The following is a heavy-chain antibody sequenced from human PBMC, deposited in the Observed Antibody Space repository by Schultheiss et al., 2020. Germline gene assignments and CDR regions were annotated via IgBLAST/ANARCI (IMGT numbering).Heavy chain of an antibody. CDR1: GFTFDDYA. CDR3: ARYSSAYST. CDR2: ISWNSGSI. Sequence: GGSLRLSCAASGFTFDDYAMHWVRQAPGKGLEWVSGISWNSGSIGYADSVKGRFTISRENAKNSLYLQTNSLRAEDTAVYYCARYSSAYSTWGQGTLVTVSS. D-gene: IGHD6-25*01. V-gene: IGHV3-9*01. J-gene: IGHJ5*02.